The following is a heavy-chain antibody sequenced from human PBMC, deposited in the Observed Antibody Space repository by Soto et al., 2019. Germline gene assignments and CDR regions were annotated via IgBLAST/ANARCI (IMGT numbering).Heavy chain of an antibody. V-gene: IGHV4-38-2*01. J-gene: IGHJ4*02. CDR3: ARAFSSGSTHFFEY. CDR2: IYHGGIT. CDR1: GYYITSGCF. D-gene: IGHD6-19*01. Sequence: SENLSLTFAVSGYYITSGCFWVWLRQPPGKGLEGIGSIYHGGITYYSPSLKSRVTMSVDTSKSQFSLNLRSVTAADTAAYFCARAFSSGSTHFFEYWGQSTLVTVS.